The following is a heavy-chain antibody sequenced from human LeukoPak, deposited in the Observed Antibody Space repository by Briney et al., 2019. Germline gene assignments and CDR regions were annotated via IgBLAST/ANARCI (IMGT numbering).Heavy chain of an antibody. Sequence: PSETLSLTCTVSGGSISSYYWSWIRQPPGKGLEWIGYIYYSGSTNYNPSLKSRVTISVDTSKNQFSLKLSSVTAADTAVYYCARDSFGDGYFDYWGQGTLVTVSS. CDR3: ARDSFGDGYFDY. CDR1: GGSISSYY. CDR2: IYYSGST. J-gene: IGHJ4*02. D-gene: IGHD3-16*01. V-gene: IGHV4-59*01.